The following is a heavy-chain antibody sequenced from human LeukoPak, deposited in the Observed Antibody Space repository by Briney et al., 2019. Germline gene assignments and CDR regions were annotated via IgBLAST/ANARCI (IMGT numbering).Heavy chain of an antibody. CDR2: ISNNGGST. J-gene: IGHJ4*02. Sequence: GGSLRLSCAASGFTFSSYAMHWVRQAPGKGLEYVSAISNNGGSTYYANSVKGRFTISRDNSKNTLYLQMGSLRAEDMAVYYCARGHSNSPYYFDYWGQGTLVTVSS. V-gene: IGHV3-64*01. D-gene: IGHD4-11*01. CDR1: GFTFSSYA. CDR3: ARGHSNSPYYFDY.